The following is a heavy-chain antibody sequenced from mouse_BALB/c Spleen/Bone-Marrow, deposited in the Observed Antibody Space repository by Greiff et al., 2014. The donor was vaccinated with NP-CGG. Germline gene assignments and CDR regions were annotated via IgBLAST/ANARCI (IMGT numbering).Heavy chain of an antibody. CDR3: ARDGYYLYYAMDY. CDR1: GFTFSDFY. CDR2: SRNKANDYTT. J-gene: IGHJ4*01. V-gene: IGHV7-1*02. Sequence: EVKVVESGGGLVQPGGSLRLSCATSGFTFSDFYMEWVRQPPGKRLEWIAASRNKANDYTTEYSASVRGRFIVSRDTSQSILYLQMNALRAEDTAIYYCARDGYYLYYAMDYWGQGTSVTVSS. D-gene: IGHD2-3*01.